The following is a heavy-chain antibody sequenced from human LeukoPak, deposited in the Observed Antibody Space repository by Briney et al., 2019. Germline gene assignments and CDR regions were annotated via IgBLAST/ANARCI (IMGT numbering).Heavy chain of an antibody. V-gene: IGHV4-34*01. D-gene: IGHD5/OR15-5a*01. J-gene: IGHJ6*03. CDR1: GGSFSGYY. CDR3: ARAKKEYISVYDSRGYYYYYMDV. CDR2: INHSGST. Sequence: SETLSLTCAVYGGSFSGYYWSWLRQPPGKGLEGIGEINHSGSTNYNPSLKSRVTISVDTSKNQFSLKLSSVTAADAAVYYCARAKKEYISVYDSRGYYYYYMDVWGKGTTVTVSS.